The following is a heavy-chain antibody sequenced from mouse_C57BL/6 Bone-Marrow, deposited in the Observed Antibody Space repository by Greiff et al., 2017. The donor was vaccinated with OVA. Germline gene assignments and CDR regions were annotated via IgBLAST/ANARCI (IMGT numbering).Heavy chain of an antibody. D-gene: IGHD1-1*01. Sequence: VQLQESGAELMKPGASVKLSCKATGYTFTGYWIEWVKQRPGHGLEWIGEILPGSGSTNYNEKFKSKATLTVDKSSSTAYMQLSSLTSEDSAVYYCASPPYGSSPPYYYAMDYWGQGTSVTVSS. V-gene: IGHV1-9*01. CDR1: GYTFTGYW. CDR3: ASPPYGSSPPYYYAMDY. CDR2: ILPGSGST. J-gene: IGHJ4*01.